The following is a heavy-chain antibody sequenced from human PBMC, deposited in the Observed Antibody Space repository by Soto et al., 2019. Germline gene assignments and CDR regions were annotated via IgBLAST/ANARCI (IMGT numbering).Heavy chain of an antibody. Sequence: GGSLRLSCAASGFTFRNYGMNWVRQAPGKGLEWVSYIGIGSSTKYYADSVKGRFTISRDNAKNSLYLQMNSLRAEDTAVYFCARNFGFWASDIWGQGTMVTVSS. V-gene: IGHV3-48*01. CDR3: ARNFGFWASDI. CDR1: GFTFRNYG. J-gene: IGHJ3*02. D-gene: IGHD3-3*01. CDR2: IGIGSSTK.